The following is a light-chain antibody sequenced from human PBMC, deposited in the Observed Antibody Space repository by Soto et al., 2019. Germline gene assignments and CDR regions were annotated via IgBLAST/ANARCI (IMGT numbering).Light chain of an antibody. J-gene: IGLJ1*01. Sequence: QSVLTQPASVSGSPGQSITISCTGTSSDVGGYKYVSWYQQHPGKAPKLIIYDVSDRPSGISNRFSGSKSGNKASLTISGLQAEDEADYYCSSYTSSRTLFGTGTKVTVL. CDR3: SSYTSSRTL. CDR2: DVS. V-gene: IGLV2-14*01. CDR1: SSDVGGYKY.